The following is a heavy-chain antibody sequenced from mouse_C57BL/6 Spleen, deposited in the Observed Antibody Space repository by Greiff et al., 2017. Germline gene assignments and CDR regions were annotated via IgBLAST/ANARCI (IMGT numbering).Heavy chain of an antibody. D-gene: IGHD4-1*01. CDR3: ARWDAGDYCDY. J-gene: IGHJ2*01. V-gene: IGHV1-82*01. CDR1: GYAFRSSW. CDR2: SYPGDGDT. Sequence: QVQLQQSGPELVKPGASVKISCKASGYAFRSSWMNWVKQRPGKGLEWIGRSYPGDGDTNYNGKFKGKATLTADKSSSTAYMQLSSLTSEDSAVYFCARWDAGDYCDYWGQGTTLTVSS.